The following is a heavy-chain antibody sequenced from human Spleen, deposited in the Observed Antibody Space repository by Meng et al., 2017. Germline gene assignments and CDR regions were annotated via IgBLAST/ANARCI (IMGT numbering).Heavy chain of an antibody. D-gene: IGHD6-13*01. CDR3: ARDEDISAAGKLFGDY. CDR2: INSKSGDT. CDR1: GYTFPDYW. J-gene: IGHJ4*02. Sequence: ASVKVSCKASGYTFPDYWLHWVRRAPGQGPEWMGRINSKSGDTHYAQRFQGRVTMTGDTSISTAYMELSGLRSDDTAMYYCARDEDISAAGKLFGDYWGQGTLVTVSS. V-gene: IGHV1-2*06.